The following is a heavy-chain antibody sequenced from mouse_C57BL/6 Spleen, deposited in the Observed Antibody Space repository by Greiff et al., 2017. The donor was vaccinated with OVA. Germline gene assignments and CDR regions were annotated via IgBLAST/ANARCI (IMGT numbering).Heavy chain of an antibody. V-gene: IGHV1-82*01. CDR1: GYAFSSSW. CDR3: ARGGTTGDPY. CDR2: IYPGDGDT. Sequence: VQLQQSGPELVKPGASVKISCKASGYAFSSSWMNWVKQRPGKGLEWIGRIYPGDGDTNYNGKFNGKATLTADKSSSTAYMQLSSLTSEDSAVYFCARGGTTGDPYWGQGTLVTVSA. D-gene: IGHD1-1*01. J-gene: IGHJ3*01.